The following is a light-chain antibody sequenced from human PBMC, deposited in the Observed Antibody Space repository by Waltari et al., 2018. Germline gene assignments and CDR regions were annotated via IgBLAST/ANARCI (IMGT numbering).Light chain of an antibody. V-gene: IGKV3-20*01. CDR2: TVN. CDR3: QEYGTSRT. CDR1: QSVSSSY. Sequence: EIVLTQSPGTLSLSLGERATLSCRASQSVSSSYLAWYQQKPGQAPRLLIPTVNRRASGIPDRFSGSGSGTDFTLTISRLEPEDFAVYYCQEYGTSRTFGQGTKVEI. J-gene: IGKJ1*01.